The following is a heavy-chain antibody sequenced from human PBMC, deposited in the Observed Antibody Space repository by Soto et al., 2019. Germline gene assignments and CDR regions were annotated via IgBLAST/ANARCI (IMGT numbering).Heavy chain of an antibody. V-gene: IGHV1-2*02. Sequence: ASVKVSCKTSGYIFTGHYLHWLRRAPGQGLEWMGWISPNNGDTDYAQKFQGRVTMTRETSMNTAYMDLSGLTFDDTAVYYCARGGSMTVAVKIAFDIWGQGTMVTVSS. CDR2: ISPNNGDT. CDR3: ARGGSMTVAVKIAFDI. J-gene: IGHJ3*02. CDR1: GYIFTGHY. D-gene: IGHD3-22*01.